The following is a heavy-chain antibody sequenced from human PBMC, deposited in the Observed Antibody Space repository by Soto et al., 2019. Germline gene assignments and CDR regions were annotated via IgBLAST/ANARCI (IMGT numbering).Heavy chain of an antibody. D-gene: IGHD3-3*01. CDR2: ISGSGGST. CDR1: GFTFSNYA. V-gene: IGHV3-23*01. CDR3: AKIRFLEWLSPGSFDY. J-gene: IGHJ4*02. Sequence: GGSLRLSCAASGFTFSNYAMSWVRQAPGKGLEWVSSISGSGGSTHYADSVKGRFTISRDNSKNTLYLQMNSLRAEDTAVYYCAKIRFLEWLSPGSFDYWGQGTLVTVSS.